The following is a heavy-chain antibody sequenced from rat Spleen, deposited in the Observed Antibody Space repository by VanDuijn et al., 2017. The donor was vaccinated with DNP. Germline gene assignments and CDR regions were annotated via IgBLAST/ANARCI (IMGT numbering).Heavy chain of an antibody. CDR1: GFTFNNYW. CDR3: ATQGQLGITWFAY. CDR2: ISSSGGST. D-gene: IGHD1-5*01. V-gene: IGHV5-31*01. J-gene: IGHJ3*01. Sequence: EVQLVESGGGLVQPGRSLKLSCVAFGFTFNNYWVTWIRQVPGKGLEWVASISSSGGSTYHPDSVKGRFTISRDNAKSTLYLQMDSLRSEETATYYCATQGQLGITWFAYWGQGTLVTVSS.